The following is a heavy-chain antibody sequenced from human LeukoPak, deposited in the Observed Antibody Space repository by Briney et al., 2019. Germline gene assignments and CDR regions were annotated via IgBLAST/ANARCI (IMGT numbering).Heavy chain of an antibody. J-gene: IGHJ6*03. CDR3: ARDSRVAPMDV. D-gene: IGHD2/OR15-2a*01. CDR2: ISSSGSTI. Sequence: GGSLRLSCSASGFTFSDYYISWIRQAPGKVLEWVSYISSSGSTIYYADSVKGRFTISRDNAKNSRYLQMNSLRAEDTAVYYCARDSRVAPMDVWGKGTTVTVSS. CDR1: GFTFSDYY. V-gene: IGHV3-11*04.